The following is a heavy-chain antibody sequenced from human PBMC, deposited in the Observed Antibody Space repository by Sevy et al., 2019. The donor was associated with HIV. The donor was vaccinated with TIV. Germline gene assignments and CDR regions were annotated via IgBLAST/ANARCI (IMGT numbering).Heavy chain of an antibody. CDR2: IYYSGST. CDR3: ATFPSSSWSDVWFDP. D-gene: IGHD6-13*01. J-gene: IGHJ5*02. Sequence: SETLSLTCTVSGGSISSGDYYWSWIRQPPGKGLEWIGYIYYSGSTYYNPSLKSRVTISVDTSKNQFSLKLSSVTAADTAVYYCATFPSSSWSDVWFDPWGQGTLVTVSS. CDR1: GGSISSGDYY. V-gene: IGHV4-30-4*01.